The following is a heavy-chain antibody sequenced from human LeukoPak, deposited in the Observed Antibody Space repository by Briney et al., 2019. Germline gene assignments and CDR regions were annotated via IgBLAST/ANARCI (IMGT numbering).Heavy chain of an antibody. CDR3: ARADSRAFDY. J-gene: IGHJ4*02. CDR1: GGSISSHY. CDR2: IYYSGST. Sequence: SETLSLTCTVSGGSISSHYWSWIRQPPGKGLEWIGYIYYSGSTNCNPSLKSRVTISVDTSKNQFSQKLSSVTAADTAVYYCARADSRAFDYWGQGTLVTVSS. D-gene: IGHD6-13*01. V-gene: IGHV4-59*11.